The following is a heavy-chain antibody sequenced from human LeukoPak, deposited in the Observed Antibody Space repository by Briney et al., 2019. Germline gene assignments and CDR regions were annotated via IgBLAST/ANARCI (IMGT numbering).Heavy chain of an antibody. J-gene: IGHJ4*02. CDR3: ARGGSGNWNAPFDY. Sequence: GGSLRLSCAASGFTFSSYGMSWVRQAPGKGLEWVSAISGNGGSTYYADSVKGRFAISRDTSKNTLYLQMNSLRAEDTAVYYCARGGSGNWNAPFDYWGQGTLVTVSS. CDR1: GFTFSSYG. D-gene: IGHD1-1*01. V-gene: IGHV3-23*01. CDR2: ISGNGGST.